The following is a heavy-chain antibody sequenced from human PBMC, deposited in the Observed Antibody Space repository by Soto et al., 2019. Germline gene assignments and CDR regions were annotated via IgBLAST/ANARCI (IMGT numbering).Heavy chain of an antibody. J-gene: IGHJ6*02. CDR2: IIPLSGTT. Sequence: SVKVSCKASGCTIYDFAISWVRQARGQGPEWMGWIIPLSGTTDYALKFQGRVTVTADKSTGTVYLELSSLRSEDTAVYYCAGGHWSSNSCYTGSYYPHSLDVWGQGTTVTVSS. CDR1: GCTIYDFA. V-gene: IGHV1-69*06. D-gene: IGHD2-2*02. CDR3: AGGHWSSNSCYTGSYYPHSLDV.